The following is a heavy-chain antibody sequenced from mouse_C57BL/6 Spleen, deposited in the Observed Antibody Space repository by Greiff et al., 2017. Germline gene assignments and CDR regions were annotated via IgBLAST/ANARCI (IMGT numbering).Heavy chain of an antibody. CDR2: IDPSDSYT. D-gene: IGHD2-13*01. Sequence: QVQLKQPGAELVMPGASVKLSCKASGYTFTSYWMHWVKQRPGQGLEWIGEIDPSDSYTNYNQKFKGKSTLTVDKSSSTAYMQLSSLTSEDSAVYYCARRIDSFYYAMDYWGQGTSVTVSS. CDR3: ARRIDSFYYAMDY. CDR1: GYTFTSYW. V-gene: IGHV1-69*01. J-gene: IGHJ4*01.